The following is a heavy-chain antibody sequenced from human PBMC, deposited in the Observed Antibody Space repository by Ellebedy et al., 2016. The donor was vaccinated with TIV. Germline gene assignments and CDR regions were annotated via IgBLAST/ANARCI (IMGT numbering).Heavy chain of an antibody. Sequence: PGGSLRLSCAASGFTFSSYAMSRVRQAPGKGLEWVSTISSTGSRTYYAGSVEGRFIISRDNSKKTLYLQMNSLRAEDTAVYYCADDPWGVGPAFDIWGQGTMVTVSS. CDR3: ADDPWGVGPAFDI. V-gene: IGHV3-23*01. CDR1: GFTFSSYA. D-gene: IGHD1-26*01. J-gene: IGHJ3*02. CDR2: ISSTGSRT.